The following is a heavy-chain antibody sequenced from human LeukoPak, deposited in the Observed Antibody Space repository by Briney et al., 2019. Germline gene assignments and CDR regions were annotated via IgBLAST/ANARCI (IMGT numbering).Heavy chain of an antibody. V-gene: IGHV4-59*01. J-gene: IGHJ6*03. D-gene: IGHD1-14*01. CDR1: GGSITNYY. CDR3: ARASITYYYYYYMGV. Sequence: PSETLSLTCTDSGGSITNYYWTWIRQPPGKGLEWIGYIHYSGSTNYNPSLKSRVTISVDTSKNQFSLKLSSVTAADTAVYYCARASITYYYYYYMGVWGKGTTVTVSS. CDR2: IHYSGST.